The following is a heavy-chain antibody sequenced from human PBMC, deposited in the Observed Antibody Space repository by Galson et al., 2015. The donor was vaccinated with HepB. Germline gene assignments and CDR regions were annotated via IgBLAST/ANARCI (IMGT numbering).Heavy chain of an antibody. J-gene: IGHJ4*02. Sequence: SLRLSCAASGFTFSSYWMHWVRQAPGKGLVWVSRINSDGSSTSYADSVKGRFTISRDNAKNTLYLQMNSLRAEDTAVYYCAREGDSSGYYSSGIDYWGQGTLVTVSS. CDR2: INSDGSST. CDR3: AREGDSSGYYSSGIDY. CDR1: GFTFSSYW. V-gene: IGHV3-74*01. D-gene: IGHD3-22*01.